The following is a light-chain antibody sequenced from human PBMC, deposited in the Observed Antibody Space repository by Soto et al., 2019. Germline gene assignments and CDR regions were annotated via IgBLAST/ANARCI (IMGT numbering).Light chain of an antibody. CDR2: AES. CDR3: QQRGNWPVT. V-gene: IGKV3-11*01. Sequence: EIVLTQSPATLSLSPGERATLSCRASQSVGSYFAWYQQKPGQAPRLAIYAESNRATGIPARFSGSGSGTDFTLTISSLEPDDFAVYYCQQRGNWPVTFGQGTRVDIK. CDR1: QSVGSY. J-gene: IGKJ1*01.